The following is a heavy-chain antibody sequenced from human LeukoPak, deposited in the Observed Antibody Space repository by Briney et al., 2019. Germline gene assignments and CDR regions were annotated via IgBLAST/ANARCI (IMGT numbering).Heavy chain of an antibody. V-gene: IGHV1-69*13. Sequence: SVKVSCKASGGTFSNYAINWVRQAPGPGLEWMGGIIPLFGTAKYAQKFQGRVTITADESTSTVYMELKSLKSEDTAVYYCARGWDYDSGGRPTAYVYWGQGTLVTVSS. CDR2: IIPLFGTA. CDR1: GGTFSNYA. CDR3: ARGWDYDSGGRPTAYVY. D-gene: IGHD3-22*01. J-gene: IGHJ4*02.